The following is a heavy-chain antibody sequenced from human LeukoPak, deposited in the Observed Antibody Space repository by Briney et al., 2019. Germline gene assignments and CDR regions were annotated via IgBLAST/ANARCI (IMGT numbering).Heavy chain of an antibody. V-gene: IGHV3-21*03. CDR1: GFAFNTYS. CDR2: IFSSSTYI. Sequence: GESLRLSCAASGFAFNTYSMNWVRQAPGKGLEWVSFIFSSSTYIYYTDSVKGRFTISRDNARNSLYLQMDNLRAEDTGVYYCARDFYDGFALDYWGQGTLVTVSS. CDR3: ARDFYDGFALDY. J-gene: IGHJ4*02. D-gene: IGHD2/OR15-2a*01.